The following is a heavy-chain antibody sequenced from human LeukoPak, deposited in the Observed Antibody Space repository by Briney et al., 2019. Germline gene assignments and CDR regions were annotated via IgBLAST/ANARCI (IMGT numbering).Heavy chain of an antibody. Sequence: PSETLSLTCTVSGGSISSGSYYWSWIRQPAGKGLEWIGRIYTSGSTNYNPSLKSRVTISVDTSKNQFSLKLSSVTTADTAVYYCARHSFLAPYAGEYYFDYWGQGTLVTVSS. V-gene: IGHV4-61*02. CDR2: IYTSGST. CDR1: GGSISSGSYY. CDR3: ARHSFLAPYAGEYYFDY. D-gene: IGHD3-16*01. J-gene: IGHJ4*02.